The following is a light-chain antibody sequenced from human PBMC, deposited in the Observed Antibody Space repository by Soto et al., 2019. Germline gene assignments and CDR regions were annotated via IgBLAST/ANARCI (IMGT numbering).Light chain of an antibody. CDR3: QQYGSAPRT. CDR2: GAS. J-gene: IGKJ1*01. Sequence: EIVLTQSPGTLSLSPGERATLSCRASQRVSSSLLAWFQQKPGQAPRLLIYGASNRATGVPQRFSGGGSGTDFPLTISRLEPEDFAVYYCQQYGSAPRTFGQGTKVEIK. CDR1: QRVSSSL. V-gene: IGKV3-20*01.